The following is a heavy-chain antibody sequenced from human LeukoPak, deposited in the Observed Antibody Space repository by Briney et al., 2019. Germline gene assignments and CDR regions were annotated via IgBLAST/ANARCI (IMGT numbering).Heavy chain of an antibody. CDR2: IYPGDSDT. J-gene: IGHJ4*02. CDR3: ARLGGANSFGY. V-gene: IGHV5-51*01. Sequence: GESLKISCKGSGYSFTDYWIGWVRQMPGKGLEWMGIIYPGDSDTKYSPPFQGPVTISAGKSISTAYLRWSSLKASDTAMYYCARLGGANSFGYWGQGTLVTVSS. D-gene: IGHD4/OR15-4a*01. CDR1: GYSFTDYW.